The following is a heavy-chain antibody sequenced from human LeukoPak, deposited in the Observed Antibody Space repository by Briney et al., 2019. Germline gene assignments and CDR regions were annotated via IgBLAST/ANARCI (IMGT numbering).Heavy chain of an antibody. CDR1: GGSISSYY. CDR3: AKSGNIYYMDV. D-gene: IGHD3-3*01. Sequence: KPSETLSLTCTVSGGSISSYYWSWIRQPPGKGLEWIGYIYYSGSTNYNPSLKSRVTISVDTSKNQFSLKLSSVTAADTAVYYCAKSGNIYYMDVWGKGTTVTVSS. J-gene: IGHJ6*03. CDR2: IYYSGST. V-gene: IGHV4-59*01.